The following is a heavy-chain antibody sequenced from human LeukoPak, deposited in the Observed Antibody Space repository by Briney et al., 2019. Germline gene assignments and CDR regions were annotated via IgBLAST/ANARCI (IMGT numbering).Heavy chain of an antibody. V-gene: IGHV3-53*04. CDR1: GFSVGSNY. Sequence: QPGGSLRLSCAASGFSVGSNYMTWVRQAPGKGLECVSVIYSGGSTYYADSVKGRFTISRHNTKNTLYLQMNSPRAEDTAVYYCSSSSPTSYTDYWGQGTLVTVSS. D-gene: IGHD6-13*01. J-gene: IGHJ4*02. CDR3: SSSSPTSYTDY. CDR2: IYSGGST.